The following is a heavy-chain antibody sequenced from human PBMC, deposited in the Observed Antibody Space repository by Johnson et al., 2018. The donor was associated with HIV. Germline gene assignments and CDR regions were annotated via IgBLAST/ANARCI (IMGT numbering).Heavy chain of an antibody. J-gene: IGHJ3*02. CDR3: ARRDNDAFDI. Sequence: VQLVESGGGFVQPGGSLRLSCAASGFTFSSYAMHWVRQAPGKGLEYVSAISSNGGSTYYANSVKGRFTISRDNSKNTLYLQMGSLRAEDMAVYYCARRDNDAFDIWGQGTMVTVSS. CDR2: ISSNGGST. V-gene: IGHV3-64*01. CDR1: GFTFSSYA.